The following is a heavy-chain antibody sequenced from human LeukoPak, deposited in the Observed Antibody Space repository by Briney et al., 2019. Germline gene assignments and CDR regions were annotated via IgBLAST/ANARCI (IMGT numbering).Heavy chain of an antibody. CDR3: ARAGLEVFFCSSTSRTFDP. V-gene: IGHV1-2*02. J-gene: IGHJ5*02. CDR2: INPNSGGT. D-gene: IGHD2-2*01. CDR1: GYTFTGYY. Sequence: GASVKVSCKASGYTFTGYYMHWVRQAPGQGLEWMGWINPNSGGTNYAQKFQGRVTMTRDTSISTAYMELSRLRSDDTAVYYCARAGLEVFFCSSTSRTFDPWGQGTLVTVSP.